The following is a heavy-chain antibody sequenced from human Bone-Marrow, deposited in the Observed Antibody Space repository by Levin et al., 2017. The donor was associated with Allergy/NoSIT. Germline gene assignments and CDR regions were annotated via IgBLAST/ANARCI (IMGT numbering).Heavy chain of an antibody. D-gene: IGHD2-21*01. CDR1: GFTFDNYW. V-gene: IGHV3-7*01. J-gene: IGHJ4*02. CDR2: IKNDGSET. Sequence: GESLKISCAVFGFTFDNYWMRWVRQTPGKGLESVANIKNDGSETYYVDSVKGRFTISRDDAKNSLHLQMNSLRAEDTAVYYCATAVRRIPFDYWGQGTLVTVSS. CDR3: ATAVRRIPFDY.